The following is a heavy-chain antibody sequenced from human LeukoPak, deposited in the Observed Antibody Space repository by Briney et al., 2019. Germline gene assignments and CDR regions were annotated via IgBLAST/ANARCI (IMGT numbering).Heavy chain of an antibody. V-gene: IGHV4-61*02. J-gene: IGHJ4*02. CDR2: IYTSGST. CDR3: ARDDGSGSHDY. D-gene: IGHD3-10*01. Sequence: SETLSLTCTVSGGSISSGSYYWSWIRQPAGKGLEWIGRIYTSGSTNYNPSLKSRVTISVDTSKNQFSLKLSSVTAADTAVYYCARDDGSGSHDYWGQGTLVTVSS. CDR1: GGSISSGSYY.